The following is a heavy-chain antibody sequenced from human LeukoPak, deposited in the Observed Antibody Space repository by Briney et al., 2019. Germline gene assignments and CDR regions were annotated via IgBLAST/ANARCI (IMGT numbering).Heavy chain of an antibody. D-gene: IGHD3-3*01. V-gene: IGHV4-4*07. CDR2: VYISGDT. CDR3: ARETLSDFWSGYYS. CDR1: GGSVTTSY. Sequence: PSETLSLTCTVSGGSVTTSYWSWIRQSAGEGLEWIGRVYISGDTKYNPSLKSRVIMSLDASKNQFSLKLSSVTAADTAVYYCARETLSDFWSGYYSWGQGTLVTVSS. J-gene: IGHJ4*02.